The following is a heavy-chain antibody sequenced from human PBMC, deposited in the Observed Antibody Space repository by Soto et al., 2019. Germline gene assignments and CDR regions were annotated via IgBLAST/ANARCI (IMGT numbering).Heavy chain of an antibody. V-gene: IGHV1-8*01. Sequence: GASVKVSCKSSGYTFTCYDIYWVRQATGKGLEWMGWMNPNSGNTGYAQKFQGRVTMTRNTSISTAYMELSSLRSEDTAVYYCARPPRAQYYDFWSGYYGNYYYYMDVWGKGTTVTVSS. CDR3: ARPPRAQYYDFWSGYYGNYYYYMDV. J-gene: IGHJ6*03. CDR2: MNPNSGNT. CDR1: GYTFTCYD. D-gene: IGHD3-3*01.